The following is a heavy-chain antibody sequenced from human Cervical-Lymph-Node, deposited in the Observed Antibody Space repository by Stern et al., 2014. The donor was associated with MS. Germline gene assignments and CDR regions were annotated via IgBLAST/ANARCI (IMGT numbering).Heavy chain of an antibody. CDR1: GYTFSVYN. V-gene: IGHV1-2*06. D-gene: IGHD3-16*01. CDR2: IIPNSGGT. CDR3: ARGASDY. Sequence: QMQLVQSGAEVKKPGASLKVSCKASGYTFSVYNIPWVRQAPGQGLEWMGRIIPNSGGTNYAQKFQGRVTMTRDTSISIVYMELTRLRSDDTAVYYCARGASDYWGQGTLVTVSS. J-gene: IGHJ4*02.